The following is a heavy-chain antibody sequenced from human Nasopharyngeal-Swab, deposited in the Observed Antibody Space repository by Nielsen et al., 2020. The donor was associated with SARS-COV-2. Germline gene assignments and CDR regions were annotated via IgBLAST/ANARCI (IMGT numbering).Heavy chain of an antibody. Sequence: ASVKVSCKASGYTFSRYGISWVRQAPGQRLEWMGWINAGNGNTKYSQKFQGRVTITRDTSASTAYMELSSLRSEDTAVYYCARLTGRAGTTDYWGQGTLVTVSS. CDR3: ARLTGRAGTTDY. V-gene: IGHV1-3*01. CDR2: INAGNGNT. J-gene: IGHJ4*02. D-gene: IGHD3-10*01. CDR1: GYTFSRYG.